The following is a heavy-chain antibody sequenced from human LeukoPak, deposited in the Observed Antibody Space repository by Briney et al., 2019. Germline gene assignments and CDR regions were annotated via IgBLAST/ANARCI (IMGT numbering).Heavy chain of an antibody. J-gene: IGHJ4*02. Sequence: GGSLRLSCAAPGFTFDDYGMSWVRQAPGKGLEWVSGINWNGGSTGYADSVKGRFTISRDNAKNSLYLQMNSLRAEDTALYYCARDLPSGYYDSSGYQFGYYFDYWGQGTLVTVSS. CDR3: ARDLPSGYYDSSGYQFGYYFDY. D-gene: IGHD3-22*01. V-gene: IGHV3-20*04. CDR1: GFTFDDYG. CDR2: INWNGGST.